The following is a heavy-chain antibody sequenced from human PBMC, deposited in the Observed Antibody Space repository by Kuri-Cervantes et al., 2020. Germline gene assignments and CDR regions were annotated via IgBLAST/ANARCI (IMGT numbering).Heavy chain of an antibody. CDR2: IIPIFGTA. Sequence: SVKVSCKASGGTFSSYAISWVRQAPGQGLEWMGGIIPIFGTANYAQKFQDRVTMTRDTSTTTVYMELSSLRSEDTAVYYCARGKGYNWNDAALDIWGQGTMVTVSS. CDR1: GGTFSSYA. CDR3: ARGKGYNWNDAALDI. V-gene: IGHV1-69*05. J-gene: IGHJ3*02. D-gene: IGHD1-1*01.